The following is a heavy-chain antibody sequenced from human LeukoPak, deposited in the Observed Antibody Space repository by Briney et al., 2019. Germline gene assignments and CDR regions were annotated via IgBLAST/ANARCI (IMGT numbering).Heavy chain of an antibody. CDR2: IDPNSGGT. Sequence: ASVKVSCKASGYTFTGYYMHWVRQAPGQGLEWMGWIDPNSGGTNYAQKFQGWVTMTRDTSISTAYMELSRLRSDDTAVYYCARPLSWERPYGAFDIWGQGTMVTVFS. V-gene: IGHV1-2*04. CDR1: GYTFTGYY. CDR3: ARPLSWERPYGAFDI. J-gene: IGHJ3*02. D-gene: IGHD1-26*01.